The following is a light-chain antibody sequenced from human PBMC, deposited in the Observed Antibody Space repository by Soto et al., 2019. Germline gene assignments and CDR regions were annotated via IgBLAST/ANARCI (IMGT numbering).Light chain of an antibody. Sequence: QSALTQPPSASGSPGQSITISCTGTSSDVGSYNLVSWYQQHPGKAPKVIIYEGSKRPSGVSNRFSGSKSGNTASLTISGLQAEDEADFYCCSYAGSSAYVFGTGTKLTVL. J-gene: IGLJ1*01. CDR1: SSDVGSYNL. CDR3: CSYAGSSAYV. V-gene: IGLV2-23*01. CDR2: EGS.